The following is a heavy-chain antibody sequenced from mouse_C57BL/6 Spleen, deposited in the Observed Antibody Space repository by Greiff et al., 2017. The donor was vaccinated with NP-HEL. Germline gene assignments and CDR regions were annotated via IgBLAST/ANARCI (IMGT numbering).Heavy chain of an antibody. CDR2: ISYSGST. J-gene: IGHJ3*01. CDR3: ARAAYDCNSWFGD. CDR1: GYSITSDY. D-gene: IGHD2-1*01. Sequence: EVKLQESGPGLAKPSQTLSLTCSVTGYSITSDYWNWIRKFSGNKLEYMGYISYSGSTYYNPSLKSRISITRDTSKNQCYLQLNSVTTEDPATYYCARAAYDCNSWFGDWGQGALVTVSA. V-gene: IGHV3-8*01.